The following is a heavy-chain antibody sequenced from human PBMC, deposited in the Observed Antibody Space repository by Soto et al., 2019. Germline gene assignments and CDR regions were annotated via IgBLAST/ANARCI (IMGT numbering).Heavy chain of an antibody. J-gene: IGHJ3*02. CDR1: GGTFSSYA. V-gene: IGHV1-69*13. CDR2: IIPIFGTA. CDR3: ATAQSGSYYSSSFGAFDI. D-gene: IGHD1-26*01. Sequence: SVKVSCKASGGTFSSYAISWVRQAPGQGLEWMGGIIPIFGTANYAQKFQGRVTMTADASTDTAYMELSSLRSEDTAVYYCATAQSGSYYSSSFGAFDIWGQGTMVTVSS.